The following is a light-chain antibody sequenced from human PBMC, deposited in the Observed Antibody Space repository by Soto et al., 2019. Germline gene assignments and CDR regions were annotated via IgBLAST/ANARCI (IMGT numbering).Light chain of an antibody. V-gene: IGKV1-6*01. J-gene: IGKJ4*01. Sequence: AIQMTQSPSSLSASVGDRVTITCRASQDISTDLGWYQQKPGKAPKLLIFAASTVQSGVPSRFSGSGSGTYFTLTISSLQPEDAATYYCLQDHEHLTFGGWTMVEIK. CDR3: LQDHEHLT. CDR1: QDISTD. CDR2: AAS.